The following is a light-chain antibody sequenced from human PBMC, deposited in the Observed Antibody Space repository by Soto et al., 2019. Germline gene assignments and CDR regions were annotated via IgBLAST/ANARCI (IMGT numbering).Light chain of an antibody. CDR2: AAS. V-gene: IGKV1-39*01. CDR1: QSISSY. CDR3: QQSYSTPLT. J-gene: IGKJ4*01. Sequence: DIQMTQSPSSLSASVGDRVTITCRASQSISSYLNWYHQKPGKAPNLLIYAASSLQIGVPSSFSGSGSGTDFTLTISSLQPEDFATYYCQQSYSTPLTFGGGTKVEIK.